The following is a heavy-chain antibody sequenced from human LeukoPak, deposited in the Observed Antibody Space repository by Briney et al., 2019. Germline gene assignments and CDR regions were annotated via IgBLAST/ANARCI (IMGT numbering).Heavy chain of an antibody. CDR3: ARAVYDSSGWFDY. J-gene: IGHJ4*02. Sequence: GGSLRLSCAASGFTVSSNYMSWVRQAPGKGLEWVSVIYSGGSTYYADSVKGRFTISRDNSKNTLYLQMNSLRAEDTAVYYCARAVYDSSGWFDYWGQGTLVTVSS. CDR2: IYSGGST. V-gene: IGHV3-53*01. CDR1: GFTVSSNY. D-gene: IGHD3-22*01.